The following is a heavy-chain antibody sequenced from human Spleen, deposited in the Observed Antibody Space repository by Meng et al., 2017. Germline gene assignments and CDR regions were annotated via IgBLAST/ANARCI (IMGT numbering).Heavy chain of an antibody. Sequence: GGLLRLSCADSGFTFSGYSMNWVRQAPGKGLEWVSSISSSSSYIDYAGSVKGRFTISRDNAKKSLYLQMNSLKAEDTAVYYCASALIYCSGGSCYSHYYYYGMDVWGQGTTVTVSS. CDR2: ISSSSSYI. V-gene: IGHV3-21*01. D-gene: IGHD2-15*01. CDR1: GFTFSGYS. J-gene: IGHJ6*02. CDR3: ASALIYCSGGSCYSHYYYYGMDV.